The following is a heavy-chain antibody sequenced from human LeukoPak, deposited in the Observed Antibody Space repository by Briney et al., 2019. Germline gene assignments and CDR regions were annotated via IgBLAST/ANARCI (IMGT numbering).Heavy chain of an antibody. CDR2: INHSGST. J-gene: IGHJ6*03. V-gene: IGHV4-34*01. D-gene: IGHD4-11*01. Sequence: SETLSLTCTVSGGSFSGYYWSWIRQPPGKGLEWIGEINHSGSTNYNPSLKSRVTISVDTSKNQFSLKLSSVTAADTAVYYCARVRSYSNYPYRYYYYYMDVWGKGTTVTVSS. CDR1: GGSFSGYY. CDR3: ARVRSYSNYPYRYYYYYMDV.